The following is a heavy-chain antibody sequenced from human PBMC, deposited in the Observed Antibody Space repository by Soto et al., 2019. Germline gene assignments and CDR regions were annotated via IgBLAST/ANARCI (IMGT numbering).Heavy chain of an antibody. J-gene: IGHJ4*02. CDR3: ARSPEATVTAFDY. CDR2: IYYSGST. CDR1: GGSISSGGYY. Sequence: QVQLQESGPGLVKPSQTLSLTCTVSGGSISSGGYYWSWIRQHPGKGLEWIGYIYYSGSTYYNPSLRSRVTISVDTSKNQFALKLSSVTAADTAVYYCARSPEATVTAFDYWGQGTLVTVSS. V-gene: IGHV4-31*03. D-gene: IGHD4-17*01.